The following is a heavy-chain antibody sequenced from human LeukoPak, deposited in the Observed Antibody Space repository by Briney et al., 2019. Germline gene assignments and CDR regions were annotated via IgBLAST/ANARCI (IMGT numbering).Heavy chain of an antibody. V-gene: IGHV4-59*08. J-gene: IGHJ3*02. Sequence: SETLSLTCTVSGGSISSHYWSWIRQPPGKGLEWIGYIYNIGSTNYNPSLRSRVTISLDTSKNQFSLKLTSVTAADTAVYYCARYLRLQLKYAFDIWGQGTMVTVFS. CDR1: GGSISSHY. CDR3: ARYLRLQLKYAFDI. CDR2: IYNIGST. D-gene: IGHD5-24*01.